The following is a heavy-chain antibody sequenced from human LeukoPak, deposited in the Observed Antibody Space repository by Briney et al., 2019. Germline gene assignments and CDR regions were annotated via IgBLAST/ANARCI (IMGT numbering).Heavy chain of an antibody. CDR1: GYTFTSYG. CDR2: ISAYNGNK. Sequence: EASVKVSCKASGYTFTSYGISWVRQAPGQGLEWMGWISAYNGNKNYAQKLQGRVTMTTDTSTSTAYMELRSLRSDDTAVYYCARGCSSTSCYWSDYWGQGTLVTVSS. D-gene: IGHD2-2*01. J-gene: IGHJ4*02. V-gene: IGHV1-18*01. CDR3: ARGCSSTSCYWSDY.